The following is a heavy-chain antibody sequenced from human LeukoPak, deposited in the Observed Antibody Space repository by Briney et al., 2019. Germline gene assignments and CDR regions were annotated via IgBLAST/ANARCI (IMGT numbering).Heavy chain of an antibody. CDR3: ARDRWELLLLWYFDL. J-gene: IGHJ2*01. CDR2: ISYDGSNK. Sequence: PGGSLRLSCAASGFTFSSYPMHWVRQAPGKGLEWVAVISYDGSNKYYADSVKGRFTISRDNSKNTLYLQMNSLRAEDTAVYYCARDRWELLLLWYFDLWGRGTLVTVSS. CDR1: GFTFSSYP. V-gene: IGHV3-30-3*01. D-gene: IGHD1-26*01.